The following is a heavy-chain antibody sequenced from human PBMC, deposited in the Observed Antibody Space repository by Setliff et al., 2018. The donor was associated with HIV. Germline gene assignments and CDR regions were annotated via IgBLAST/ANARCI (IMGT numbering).Heavy chain of an antibody. CDR2: ISDDGSDK. CDR1: GFTFSSYA. J-gene: IGHJ4*02. Sequence: GGSLRLSCSASGFTFSSYAMHWVRQAPGKGLQYISDDGSDKRFADSLKGRFTISRDNAKNSMFLQMNSLRAEDTAVYYCARTNNNYYYDTSDYFAGYYFDSWGQGTLVTVSS. V-gene: IGHV3-30*04. D-gene: IGHD3-22*01. CDR3: ARTNNNYYYDTSDYFAGYYFDS.